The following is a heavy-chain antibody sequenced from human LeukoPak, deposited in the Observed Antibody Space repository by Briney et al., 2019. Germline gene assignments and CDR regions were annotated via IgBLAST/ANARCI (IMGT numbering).Heavy chain of an antibody. J-gene: IGHJ4*02. V-gene: IGHV3-23*01. D-gene: IGHD2-15*01. CDR3: AKDRYWGGGTRYWSYFDY. Sequence: GGSLRLSCAASGFTFRTYAMSWVRQAPGKGLEWVSAISGGGGSTYYADSVKGRFTISRDNSKNTLFLQMNSLRAEDTAVYYCAKDRYWGGGTRYWSYFDYGAREPWSPSPQ. CDR1: GFTFRTYA. CDR2: ISGGGGST.